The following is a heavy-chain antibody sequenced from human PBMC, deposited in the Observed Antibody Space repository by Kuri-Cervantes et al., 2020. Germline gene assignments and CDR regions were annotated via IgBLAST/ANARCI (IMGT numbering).Heavy chain of an antibody. CDR2: INHSGST. V-gene: IGHV4-34*01. CDR1: GGSFSGYY. J-gene: IGHJ4*02. CDR3: AREVDYFDY. Sequence: SQTLSLTCAVYGGSFSGYYWSWIRQPPGKGLEWIGEINHSGSTNYNPSLKSRVTISVDTSKNQFSLKLSSVTAADTAVYYCAREVDYFDYWGQGTLVTVSS. D-gene: IGHD2-15*01.